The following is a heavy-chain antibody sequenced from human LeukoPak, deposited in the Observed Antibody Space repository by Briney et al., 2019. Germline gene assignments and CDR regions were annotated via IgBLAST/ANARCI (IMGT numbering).Heavy chain of an antibody. D-gene: IGHD4-17*01. J-gene: IGHJ6*02. V-gene: IGHV3-30*02. Sequence: PGGSLRLSCAASGFTFSSYGMPWVRQAPGKGLECVAVIRYDGSNKYYADSVKGRFTISRDNSKNTLYLQMNSLRAEDTAVYYCAKVPTTVTFYYYYYGMDVWGQGTTVTVSS. CDR1: GFTFSSYG. CDR3: AKVPTTVTFYYYYYGMDV. CDR2: IRYDGSNK.